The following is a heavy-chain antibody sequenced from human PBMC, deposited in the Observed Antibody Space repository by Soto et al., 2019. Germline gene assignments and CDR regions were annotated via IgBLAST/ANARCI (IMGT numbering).Heavy chain of an antibody. CDR2: IKSKRDGGTT. D-gene: IGHD1-1*01. CDR3: VEGWNDF. J-gene: IGHJ4*02. V-gene: IGHV3-15*01. CDR1: GFMFSSAG. Sequence: HLVESGGGLVKPGGSLRLSCAASGFMFSSAGMSWVRQAPGKGLEWVGRIKSKRDGGTTDYAPPVKGRFVISRDDSKNTRYLQMNSLKTDDTAVYYCVEGWNDFWGQGTLVAVSS.